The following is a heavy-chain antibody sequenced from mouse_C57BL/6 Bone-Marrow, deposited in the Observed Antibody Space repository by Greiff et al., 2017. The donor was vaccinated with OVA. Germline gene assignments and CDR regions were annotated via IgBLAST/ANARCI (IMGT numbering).Heavy chain of an antibody. Sequence: EVQLVESGGGLVQPKGSLKLSCAASGFSFNTYAMNWVRQAPGKGLEWVARIRSKSNNYATYYAESVKDRFTISRDDSESMLYLQMNNLKTEDTALYYCVRQGDPYAMDYWGQGNSVTVSS. CDR3: VRQGDPYAMDY. CDR2: IRSKSNNYAT. CDR1: GFSFNTYA. V-gene: IGHV10-1*01. J-gene: IGHJ4*01.